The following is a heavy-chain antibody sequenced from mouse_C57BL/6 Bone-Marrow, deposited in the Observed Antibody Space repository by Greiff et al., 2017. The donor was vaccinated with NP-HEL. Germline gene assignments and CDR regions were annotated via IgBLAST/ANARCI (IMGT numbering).Heavy chain of an antibody. V-gene: IGHV1-36*01. Sequence: VQLQQSGPVLVKPGPSVKISCKASGFTFTDYYMHWVKQSHGKSLEWIGLVDPCNGGTSYNQKFKGKGTLTVDTSSSTAYMVLNSLTSDDSAVYYCAREVVPYYFDYWGQGTTLTVSS. D-gene: IGHD1-1*02. CDR3: AREVVPYYFDY. J-gene: IGHJ2*01. CDR2: VDPCNGGT. CDR1: GFTFTDYY.